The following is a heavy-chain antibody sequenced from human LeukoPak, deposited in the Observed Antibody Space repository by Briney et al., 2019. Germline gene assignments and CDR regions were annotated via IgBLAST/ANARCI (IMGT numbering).Heavy chain of an antibody. CDR2: INHSGST. CDR3: ARGTGYSNFDY. V-gene: IGHV4-34*01. D-gene: IGHD3/OR15-3a*01. CDR1: GGSFSGYY. J-gene: IGHJ4*02. Sequence: PSETLSLTCAVYGGSFSGYYWSWIRQPPGKGLEWIGEINHSGSTYYNPSLKSRVTISVDRSKNQFSLKLSSVTAADTAVYYCARGTGYSNFDYWGQGTLVTVSS.